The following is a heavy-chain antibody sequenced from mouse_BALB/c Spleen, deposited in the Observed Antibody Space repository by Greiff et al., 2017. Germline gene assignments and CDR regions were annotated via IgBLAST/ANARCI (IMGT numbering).Heavy chain of an antibody. CDR3: TRDYGNIDY. V-gene: IGHV5-6-4*01. D-gene: IGHD2-1*01. CDR1: GFTFSSYT. Sequence: EVKLMESGGGLVKPGGSLKLSCAASGFTFSSYTMSWVRQTPEKRLEWVATISSGGSYTYYPDSVKGRFTISRDNAKNTLYLQMSSLKSEDTAMYYCTRDYGNIDYWGQGTTLTVSS. J-gene: IGHJ2*01. CDR2: ISSGGSYT.